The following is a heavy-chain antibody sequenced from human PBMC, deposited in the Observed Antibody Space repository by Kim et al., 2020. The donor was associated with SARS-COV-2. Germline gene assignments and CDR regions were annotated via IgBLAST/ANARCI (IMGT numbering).Heavy chain of an antibody. D-gene: IGHD1-26*01. J-gene: IGHJ6*01. Sequence: ASMKVSCKASGYTFPSYGIAWVRQAPGQGLEYMGWISPYNGNRDYAQNFQGRLTMTTDTSTKSAYMVLESLRSDDTAVYYCARGGREQPRPFIYNGLDVW. CDR3: ARGGREQPRPFIYNGLDV. V-gene: IGHV1-18*04. CDR2: ISPYNGNR. CDR1: GYTFPSYG.